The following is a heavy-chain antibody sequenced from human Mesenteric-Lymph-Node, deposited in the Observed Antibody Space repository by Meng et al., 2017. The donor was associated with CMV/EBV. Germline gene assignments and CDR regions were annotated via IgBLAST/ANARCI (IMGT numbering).Heavy chain of an antibody. Sequence: GGSLRLSCAASGFTLSTHAMHWVRQAPGMGLEWVAVMPHDENNQYYADSVKGRFTISRDNSKNTLYLQMNSLRAEDTAVYYCAKALALYSSSWYADYWGQGTLVTVSS. J-gene: IGHJ4*02. D-gene: IGHD6-13*01. CDR2: MPHDENNQ. CDR1: GFTLSTHA. V-gene: IGHV3-30*18. CDR3: AKALALYSSSWYADY.